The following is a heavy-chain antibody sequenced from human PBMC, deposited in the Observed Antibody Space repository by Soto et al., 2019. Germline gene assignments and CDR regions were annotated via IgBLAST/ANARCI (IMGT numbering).Heavy chain of an antibody. CDR3: AREGGASASCYSYIRAFDV. D-gene: IGHD2-21*02. CDR2: ISGTGSTT. J-gene: IGHJ3*01. CDR1: GFTFKTYG. V-gene: IGHV3-48*01. Sequence: DEHLVQSGGGLGQPGGSLRLSCAGSGFTFKTYGMNWVRRAPGKGLEWIAFISGTGSTTYYTDSVQGRFIVSRDNSNNSLHLEVNSLRRDDTAVYYCAREGGASASCYSYIRAFDVWGQGTEVSVSS.